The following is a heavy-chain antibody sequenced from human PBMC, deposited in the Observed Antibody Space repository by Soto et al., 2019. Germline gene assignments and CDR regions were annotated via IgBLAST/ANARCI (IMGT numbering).Heavy chain of an antibody. V-gene: IGHV5-10-1*04. J-gene: IGHJ3*01. CDR3: ARAANNVNWFPEAFDL. CDR1: VFSFTNYW. Sequence: ESRRSSGNASVFSFTNYWIHWVRQKPVKGLEWMGRIEHRDSSTNYSPSFRDQVTISADRSISTAYLQWSSLKASDTAMYFCARAANNVNWFPEAFDLWGQGTLVTVSS. CDR2: IEHRDSST. D-gene: IGHD3-10*01.